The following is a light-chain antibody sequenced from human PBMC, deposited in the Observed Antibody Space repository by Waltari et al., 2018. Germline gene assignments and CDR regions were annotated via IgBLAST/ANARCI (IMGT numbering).Light chain of an antibody. CDR1: QSISTW. J-gene: IGKJ1*01. CDR2: AAS. CDR3: QHYNAYRT. Sequence: DIQMTQSPSTLSASVGDRVIITCRASQSISTWLAWYQQKPGKAPKLLIFAASSLQTGVPSRFSGSGSVTEFTLTINSLQPDDFATYYCQHYNAYRTFGQGTKVEIK. V-gene: IGKV1-5*01.